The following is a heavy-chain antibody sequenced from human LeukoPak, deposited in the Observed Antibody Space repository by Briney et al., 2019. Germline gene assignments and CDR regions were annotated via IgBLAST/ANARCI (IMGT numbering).Heavy chain of an antibody. V-gene: IGHV3-15*01. Sequence: PGGSLRLSCAASGFAFSSSAMHWVRQAPGKGLEWVGRIKSETDGGTTDYAAPVKGRFTISRDDSKDTLYLQMDSLKTEDTAVYYCTRDHYSSSFDWGQGSLLTVSS. CDR2: IKSETDGGTT. CDR1: GFAFSSSA. D-gene: IGHD6-6*01. J-gene: IGHJ4*02. CDR3: TRDHYSSSFD.